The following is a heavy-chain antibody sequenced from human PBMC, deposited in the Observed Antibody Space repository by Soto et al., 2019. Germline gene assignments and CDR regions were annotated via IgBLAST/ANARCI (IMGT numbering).Heavy chain of an antibody. CDR1: GGSISSYY. V-gene: IGHV4-59*01. CDR3: AREAAYDFWSGYSVYYMDG. CDR2: IYYSGST. D-gene: IGHD3-3*01. J-gene: IGHJ6*03. Sequence: PSETLSLTCTVSGGSISSYYWSWIRQPPGKGLERIGYIYYSGSTNYNPSHKSRITISVDTSKNQFSLKLSSVTAAVTAVYYCAREAAYDFWSGYSVYYMDGWGKGTTVT.